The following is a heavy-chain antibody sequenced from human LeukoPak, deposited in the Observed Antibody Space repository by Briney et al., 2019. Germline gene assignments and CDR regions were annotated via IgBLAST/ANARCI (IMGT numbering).Heavy chain of an antibody. J-gene: IGHJ4*02. V-gene: IGHV4-4*02. D-gene: IGHD4-17*01. CDR2: IYHSGST. CDR3: ARDMSYGDYELDY. Sequence: SETLSLTCAVSGGSISSSNWWSWVRQPPGKGLEWIGEIYHSGSTNYNPSPKSRVTISVDKSKNQFSLKLSSVTAADTAVYYCARDMSYGDYELDYWGQGTLVTVSS. CDR1: GGSISSSNW.